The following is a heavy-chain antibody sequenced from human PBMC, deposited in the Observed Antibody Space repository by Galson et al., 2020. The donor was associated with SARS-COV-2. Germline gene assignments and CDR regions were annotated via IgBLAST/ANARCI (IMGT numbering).Heavy chain of an antibody. Sequence: GESLKISCGASEFSVSRNYMSWVRQAPGKGLEWVSVIYTDGSTYYADSVKGRFTISRDNSKNTVYLQMNSLRVEDTAFYYCASGKYGYGGGGVAFWGQGTLVTVSS. D-gene: IGHD5-18*01. V-gene: IGHV3-66*01. CDR3: ASGKYGYGGGGVAF. CDR1: EFSVSRNY. J-gene: IGHJ4*02. CDR2: IYTDGST.